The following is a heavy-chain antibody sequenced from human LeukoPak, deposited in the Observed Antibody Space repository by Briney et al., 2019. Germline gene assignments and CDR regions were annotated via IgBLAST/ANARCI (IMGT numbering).Heavy chain of an antibody. CDR2: ISSGGTTI. V-gene: IGHV3-11*01. J-gene: IGHJ3*02. Sequence: GGSLRLSCAVSGFSFSDFYMSWVRQARGKGLEWVSYISSGGTTIYYADSVKGRFTISRDNDKNSLYLQMNSLRAEDTAVYYCARGARWLQFTFHIWGQGTMVSVSS. CDR3: ARGARWLQFTFHI. CDR1: GFSFSDFY. D-gene: IGHD5-24*01.